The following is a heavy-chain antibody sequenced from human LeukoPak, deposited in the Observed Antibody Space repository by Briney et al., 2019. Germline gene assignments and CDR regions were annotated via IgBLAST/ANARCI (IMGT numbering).Heavy chain of an antibody. V-gene: IGHV1-69*01. J-gene: IGHJ4*02. D-gene: IGHD4-17*01. Sequence: SVKVSCKASGGTFSSYAISWVRQALGQGLEWMGGIIPIFGTANYAQKFQGRVTITADESTSTAYMELSSLRSEDTAVYYCARTHDYGDERPYYFDYWGQGTLDTVSS. CDR1: GGTFSSYA. CDR2: IIPIFGTA. CDR3: ARTHDYGDERPYYFDY.